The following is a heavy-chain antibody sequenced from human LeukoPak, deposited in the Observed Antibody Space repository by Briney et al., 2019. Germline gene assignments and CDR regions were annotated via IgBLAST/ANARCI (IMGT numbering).Heavy chain of an antibody. D-gene: IGHD3-10*01. CDR1: GFTFSSYS. CDR3: ARVPIPWFGELLYFSFSSETPNYYYYYMDV. CDR2: ISSSSSYI. J-gene: IGHJ6*03. Sequence: GGSLRLSCAASGFTFSSYSMNWVRQAPGKGLEWVSSISSSSSYIYYADSVKGRFTISRDNAKNSLYLQMNSLRSDDTAVYYCARVPIPWFGELLYFSFSSETPNYYYYYMDVWGKGTTVTVSS. V-gene: IGHV3-21*04.